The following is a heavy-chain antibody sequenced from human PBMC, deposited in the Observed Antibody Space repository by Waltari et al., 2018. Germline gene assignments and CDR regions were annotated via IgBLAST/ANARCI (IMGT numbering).Heavy chain of an antibody. D-gene: IGHD4-17*01. CDR1: GYTSPGYY. J-gene: IGHJ6*03. CDR3: ARGPWTPTVTTYYYYYMDV. Sequence: QVQLVQSGAELKKPGASVKGSCKAAGYTSPGYYMHWVRKAPGQGLEWMGRINPNSGGTNYAQKFQGRVTMTRDTSSSTAYMELSRLRSDDTAVYYCARGPWTPTVTTYYYYYMDVWGKGTTVTVSS. CDR2: INPNSGGT. V-gene: IGHV1-2*06.